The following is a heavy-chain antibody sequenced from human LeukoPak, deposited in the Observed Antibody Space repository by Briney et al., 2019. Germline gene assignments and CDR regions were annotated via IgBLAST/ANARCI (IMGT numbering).Heavy chain of an antibody. CDR2: ISNNRGSTT. CDR3: ARATLYGYYYGSGSPRGGFDY. CDR1: GFTLGDYY. J-gene: IGHJ4*02. Sequence: GGSLRLSCAASGFTLGDYYMTWIRQAPGKGLEWVSYISNNRGSTTYHADSVKGRFTNPRDDAKNSLYLQMNSLRAEDTAVYYCARATLYGYYYGSGSPRGGFDYWGQGTLVTVSS. V-gene: IGHV3-11*04. D-gene: IGHD3-10*01.